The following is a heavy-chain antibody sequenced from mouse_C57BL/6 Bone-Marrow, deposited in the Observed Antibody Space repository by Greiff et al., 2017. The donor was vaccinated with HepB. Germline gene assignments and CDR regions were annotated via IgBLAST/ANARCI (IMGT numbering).Heavy chain of an antibody. V-gene: IGHV14-4*01. J-gene: IGHJ2*01. CDR1: GFNIKDDY. D-gene: IGHD2-3*01. CDR2: IDPENGDT. Sequence: EVQLVESGAELVRPGASVKLSCTASGFNIKDDYMHWVKQRPEPGLEWIGWIDPENGDTEYASKFQGKATITADTSSNTTYLQLSSLTSEDTAVYYCTTGDGYLYYFDYWGQGTTLTVSS. CDR3: TTGDGYLYYFDY.